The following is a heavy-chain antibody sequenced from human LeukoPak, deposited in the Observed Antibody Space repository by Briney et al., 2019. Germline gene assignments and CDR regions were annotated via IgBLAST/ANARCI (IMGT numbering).Heavy chain of an antibody. V-gene: IGHV4-39*01. Sequence: SETLSLTCTVSGGSISSSSYYWGWIRQPPGKGLEWIGSIYYSGSTYYNPSLKSRVTISVDTSKNQFSLKLSSVTAADTAVYYCARRILPYGSGSFDYWGQGTLVTVSP. CDR3: ARRILPYGSGSFDY. J-gene: IGHJ4*02. D-gene: IGHD3-10*01. CDR1: GGSISSSSYY. CDR2: IYYSGST.